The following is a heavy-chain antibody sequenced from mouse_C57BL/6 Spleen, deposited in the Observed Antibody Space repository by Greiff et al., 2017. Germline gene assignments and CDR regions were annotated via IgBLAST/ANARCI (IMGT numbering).Heavy chain of an antibody. CDR2: ISSGSSTI. J-gene: IGHJ4*01. CDR1: GFTFSDYG. Sequence: EVNLVESGGGLVKPGGSLKLSCAASGFTFSDYGMHWVRQAPEKGLEWVAYISSGSSTIYYADTVKGRFTISRDNAKNTLFLQMTSLRSEDTAMYHCARAGSSPLYAMDYWGQGTSVTVSS. CDR3: ARAGSSPLYAMDY. D-gene: IGHD1-1*01. V-gene: IGHV5-17*01.